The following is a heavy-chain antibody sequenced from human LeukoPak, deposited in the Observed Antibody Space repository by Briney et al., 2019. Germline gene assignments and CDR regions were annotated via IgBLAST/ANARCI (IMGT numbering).Heavy chain of an antibody. Sequence: PSETLSLTCTVSGDSISSTSYYWGWIRQPPGKGLEWIGSIYYSGNTFYNPSLKSRVTISVDTSKNQFSLKLSSVTAADTAVYCCVRLQYSAYGRFDYWGQGTLVTVSS. CDR1: GDSISSTSYY. D-gene: IGHD5-12*01. CDR2: IYYSGNT. J-gene: IGHJ4*02. CDR3: VRLQYSAYGRFDY. V-gene: IGHV4-39*01.